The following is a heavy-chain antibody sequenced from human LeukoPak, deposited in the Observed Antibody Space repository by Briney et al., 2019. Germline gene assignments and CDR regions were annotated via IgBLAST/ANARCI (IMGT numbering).Heavy chain of an antibody. CDR2: INPTGGST. Sequence: GASVKVSCKASGYTFTSYYMHWVRQAPGEGLEWMGIINPTGGSTSYAQKFQGRVTMTRDTSTTTVYMELSSLRSEDTAVYYCARDGGEQDIYYYYYYMDVWGKGTTVTVSS. V-gene: IGHV1-46*01. J-gene: IGHJ6*03. D-gene: IGHD2-21*01. CDR3: ARDGGEQDIYYYYYYMDV. CDR1: GYTFTSYY.